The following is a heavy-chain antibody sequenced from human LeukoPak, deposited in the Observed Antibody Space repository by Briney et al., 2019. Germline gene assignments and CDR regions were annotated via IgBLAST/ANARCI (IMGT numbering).Heavy chain of an antibody. Sequence: SETLSLTCTVSGGSISSYYWSWIRQPPGKGLEWIGYIYYSGSTNYNPSLKSRVTISVDTSKNQFSLKLSSVTAADTAVYYCAREHVIRYYMDVWGKGTTVIVSS. J-gene: IGHJ6*03. V-gene: IGHV4-59*12. D-gene: IGHD3-16*02. CDR3: AREHVIRYYMDV. CDR2: IYYSGST. CDR1: GGSISSYY.